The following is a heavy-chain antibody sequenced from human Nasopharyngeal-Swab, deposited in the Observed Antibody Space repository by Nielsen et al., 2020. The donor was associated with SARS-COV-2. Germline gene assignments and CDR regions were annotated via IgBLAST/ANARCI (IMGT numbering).Heavy chain of an antibody. CDR1: GYTFNSYY. Sequence: ASVKVSCMASGYTFNSYYLHWVRQDPGQGLEWMGIINPTDGSTSYAQKFEGRVTMTRVTSTSTVYMELNSLRSEDTAVYYCARVLPLRITGTSGMDVWGQGTTVTVSS. J-gene: IGHJ6*02. CDR3: ARVLPLRITGTSGMDV. CDR2: INPTDGST. V-gene: IGHV1-46*02. D-gene: IGHD1-7*01.